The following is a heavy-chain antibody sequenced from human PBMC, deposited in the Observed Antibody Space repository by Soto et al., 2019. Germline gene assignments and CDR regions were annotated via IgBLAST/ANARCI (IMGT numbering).Heavy chain of an antibody. J-gene: IGHJ4*02. D-gene: IGHD3-10*01. CDR2: IIPIFGTA. V-gene: IGHV1-69*01. CDR3: ASLFSDDVKGFGELPYRDY. Sequence: QVQLVQSGAEVKKPGSSVKVSCKASGGTFSSYAISWVRQAPGQGLEWMGGIIPIFGTANYAQKFQGRVTITADESTSTAYMELSSLRSEDTAVYYCASLFSDDVKGFGELPYRDYWGQGTLVTVSS. CDR1: GGTFSSYA.